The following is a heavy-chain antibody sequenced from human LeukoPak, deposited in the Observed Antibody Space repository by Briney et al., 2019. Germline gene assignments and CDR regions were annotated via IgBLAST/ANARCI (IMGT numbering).Heavy chain of an antibody. CDR2: INSGSGTT. Sequence: GGSPRLSCAASGFIFSSAVMSWVRQAPGKELEWVSAINSGSGTTYAESVKGRFTISRDNSRSTLYLQMNTLRAEDTAVYYCAKGSAGAGSYRPFDYWGQGTLVTVSS. J-gene: IGHJ4*02. CDR1: GFIFSSAV. D-gene: IGHD3-10*01. V-gene: IGHV3-23*01. CDR3: AKGSAGAGSYRPFDY.